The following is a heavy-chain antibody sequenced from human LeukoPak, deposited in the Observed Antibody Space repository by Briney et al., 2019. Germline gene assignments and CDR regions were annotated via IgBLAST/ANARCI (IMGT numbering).Heavy chain of an antibody. J-gene: IGHJ5*02. CDR2: ISGSDGST. CDR1: GFTFSSYA. V-gene: IGHV3-23*01. CDR3: AKDPAYYYGSGSPNWFDP. Sequence: GGSLRLSCAASGFTFSSYAMSWVRQAPGKGLEWVSAISGSDGSTYYADSVKGRFTISRDNSKNTLYLQMNSLRAEDTAVYYCAKDPAYYYGSGSPNWFDPWGQGTLVTVSS. D-gene: IGHD3-10*01.